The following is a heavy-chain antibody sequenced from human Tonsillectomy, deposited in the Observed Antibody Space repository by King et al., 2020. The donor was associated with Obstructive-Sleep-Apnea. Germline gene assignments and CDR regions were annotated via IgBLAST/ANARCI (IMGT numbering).Heavy chain of an antibody. CDR2: SYYNGNT. CDR3: ARARGVVIDFITQTWAPGGIED. Sequence: VQLQESGPGLMKPSETLSLTCSVSDGYISRYYWSWIRQSPGKGLEWIGSVSSYYNGNTDYNPSLESRVTMSLDTSRNQFFLKLSSVTAADTAVYYCARARGVVIDFITQTWAPGGIEDWGQGTLVTVSS. CDR1: DGYISRYY. J-gene: IGHJ4*02. V-gene: IGHV4-59*01. D-gene: IGHD2-15*01.